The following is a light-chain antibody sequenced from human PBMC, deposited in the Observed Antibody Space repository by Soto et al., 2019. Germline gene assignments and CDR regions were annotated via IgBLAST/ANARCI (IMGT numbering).Light chain of an antibody. CDR2: EVS. Sequence: QSALTQAASVSGSPGQSITISCTGTSNDVGGYNYVSWYQQHPDTAPKLMIYEVSKRPSGVPDRFSGSKSGNTASLTVSGLQGEDEADYYCSSYAGSDTYVFGSGTKVTVL. CDR1: SNDVGGYNY. J-gene: IGLJ1*01. CDR3: SSYAGSDTYV. V-gene: IGLV2-8*01.